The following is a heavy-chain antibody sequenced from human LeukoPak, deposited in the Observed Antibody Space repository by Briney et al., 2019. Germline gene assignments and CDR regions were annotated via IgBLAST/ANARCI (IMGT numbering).Heavy chain of an antibody. CDR1: GFPFSSYS. V-gene: IGHV3-21*01. J-gene: IGHJ4*02. D-gene: IGHD3-3*01. Sequence: SPGGSLRLSCAASGFPFSSYSMNWVRQAPGKGLEWVSSISSSSSYIYYADSVKGRFTISRDNAKDSLYLQMNSLRAEDTAVYYCARDPQYYDFWSGYYGYTYYFDYWGQGTLVTVSS. CDR3: ARDPQYYDFWSGYYGYTYYFDY. CDR2: ISSSSSYI.